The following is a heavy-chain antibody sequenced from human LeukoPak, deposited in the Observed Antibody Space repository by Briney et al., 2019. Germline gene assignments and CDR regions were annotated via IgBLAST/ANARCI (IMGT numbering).Heavy chain of an antibody. CDR2: IKEDGSEK. CDR3: ARGFDSYNGMDV. J-gene: IGHJ6*02. V-gene: IGHV3-7*01. CDR1: GFTLSIYW. Sequence: GGSLRLSCAASGFTLSIYWMTWVRQAPGKGLEWVANIKEDGSEKYYVDSVKGRFTISRDHAKNSLYLQMNSLRVGDTAVYYCARGFDSYNGMDVWGQGTTVTVSS. D-gene: IGHD3-9*01.